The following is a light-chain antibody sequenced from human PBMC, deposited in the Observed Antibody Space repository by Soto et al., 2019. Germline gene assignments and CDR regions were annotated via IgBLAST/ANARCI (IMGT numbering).Light chain of an antibody. V-gene: IGLV2-14*03. CDR1: SSDIGDYNY. CDR3: SSYTSNNFVI. Sequence: QSVLTQPASVSGSPGQSITISCTGSSSDIGDYNYVSWYKQHPGKAPKLMIYDVSNRPSGVSNRFSGSKSGNTASLTISGLQAEYEADYYCSSYTSNNFVIFGGGTKLTVL. CDR2: DVS. J-gene: IGLJ2*01.